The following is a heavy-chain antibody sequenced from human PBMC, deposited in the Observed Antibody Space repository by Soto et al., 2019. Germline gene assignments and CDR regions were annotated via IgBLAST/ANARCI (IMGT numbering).Heavy chain of an antibody. D-gene: IGHD6-6*01. Sequence: PGRSRRLSCAASGFTFSSYSMNWVRQAPGQWLEWVSSISSSSSYIYYADSVKFRFTISRGNAKNSLYMQMNSLRAEDTAVYYCAREFLRRVGIAARRDAFDIWGQGTMVTVTS. CDR2: ISSSSSYI. V-gene: IGHV3-21*01. CDR1: GFTFSSYS. CDR3: AREFLRRVGIAARRDAFDI. J-gene: IGHJ3*02.